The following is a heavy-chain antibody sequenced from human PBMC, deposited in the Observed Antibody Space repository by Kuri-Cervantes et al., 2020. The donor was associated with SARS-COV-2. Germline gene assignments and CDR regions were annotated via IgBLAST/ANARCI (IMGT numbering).Heavy chain of an antibody. V-gene: IGHV1-2*02. CDR2: INPNSGGT. CDR3: AIATIFGVVTPWFLPRDAFDI. CDR1: GYTFTGYY. D-gene: IGHD3-3*01. J-gene: IGHJ3*02. Sequence: ASVKVSCKASGYTFTGYYMHWVRQAPGQGLEWMGWINPNSGGTNYAQKFQGRVTMTRDTAISTAYMELSRLRSDDTAVYYCAIATIFGVVTPWFLPRDAFDIWGQVTMVTVSS.